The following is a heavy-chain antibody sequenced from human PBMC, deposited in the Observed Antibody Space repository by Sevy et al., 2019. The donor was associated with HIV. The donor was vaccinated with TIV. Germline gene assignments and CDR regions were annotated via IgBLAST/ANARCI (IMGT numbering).Heavy chain of an antibody. CDR3: ARAWRYRWYFDL. D-gene: IGHD1-1*01. J-gene: IGHJ2*01. CDR1: GFTFGNYD. CDR2: IGLAGDT. Sequence: GGSLRLSCVASGFTFGNYDMHWVRQAKGKGLEWVSAIGLAGDTYYPGSVRGRFTISREKDKKSLYLQMNSLRAGDTAVYYCARAWRYRWYFDLRGRGTLVTVSS. V-gene: IGHV3-13*01.